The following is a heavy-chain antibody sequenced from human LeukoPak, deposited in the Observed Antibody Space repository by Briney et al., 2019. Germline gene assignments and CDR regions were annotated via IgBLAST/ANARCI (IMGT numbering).Heavy chain of an antibody. Sequence: PGRSLRLSCAASGFTFDDYAMHWVRQAPGKGLEWVSGISWNSGSIGYADSVKGRFTISRDNAKNSLYLQMNSLRAEDTALYYCAKINLAFYGGNSLDDAFDIWGQGTMVTVSS. D-gene: IGHD2-21*02. CDR1: GFTFDDYA. J-gene: IGHJ3*02. CDR3: AKINLAFYGGNSLDDAFDI. V-gene: IGHV3-9*01. CDR2: ISWNSGSI.